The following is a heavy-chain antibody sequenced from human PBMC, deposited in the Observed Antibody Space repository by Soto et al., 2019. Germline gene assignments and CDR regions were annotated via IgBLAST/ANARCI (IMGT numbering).Heavy chain of an antibody. Sequence: SETLSLTCAVSGAPITSNNWWAWLRRSPGKGLEWIGSIYYSGSTYYNPSLKSRVTISVDTSKNQFSLKLSSVTAADTAVYYCARYIRYFDWSTKGFYTWAQGTMVTVSA. CDR3: ARYIRYFDWSTKGFYT. CDR1: GAPITSNNW. V-gene: IGHV4-39*01. D-gene: IGHD3-9*01. CDR2: IYYSGST. J-gene: IGHJ4*02.